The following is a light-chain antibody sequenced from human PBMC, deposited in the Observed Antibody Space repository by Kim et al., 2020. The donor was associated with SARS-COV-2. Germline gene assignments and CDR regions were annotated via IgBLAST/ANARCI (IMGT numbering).Light chain of an antibody. CDR2: DVN. CDR1: SSDIGGYNY. J-gene: IGLJ3*02. CDR3: SSYTATNTWV. V-gene: IGLV2-14*04. Sequence: GQSITISCTGSSSDIGGYNYVTWYQQYTGKAPKVIIYDVNKWPSGVSNRFSGSKSGNTASLTISGLQTEDEANYFCSSYTATNTWVFGGGTKVTVL.